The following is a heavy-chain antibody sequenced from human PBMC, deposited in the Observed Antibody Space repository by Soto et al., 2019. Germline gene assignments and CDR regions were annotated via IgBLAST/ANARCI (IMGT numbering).Heavy chain of an antibody. D-gene: IGHD6-13*01. Sequence: QLQLQESGPGLVEPSQTLSLTCTVSGGSISGVGYYWGWIRQHPGKGLEWIGYIHHSGTTYYNPSLTSRLTISVDTSKTQFSLKLSSVTAADTAVYYCARAWTAGAGWANWVDLWGQGTLVTVSS. CDR1: GGSISGVGYY. CDR2: IHHSGTT. J-gene: IGHJ5*02. V-gene: IGHV4-31*03. CDR3: ARAWTAGAGWANWVDL.